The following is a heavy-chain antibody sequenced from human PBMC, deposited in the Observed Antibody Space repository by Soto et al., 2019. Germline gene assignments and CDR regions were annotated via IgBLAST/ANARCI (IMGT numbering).Heavy chain of an antibody. Sequence: GASVKVSCKPSGFTFTSYDINWVRQATGQGLEWMGWVIPNSGNTDYAQKFQGRVTMTRNTSITTAYMELSSLRSEDTAVYYCARVPFVNFGDSVPFDYWGQGTLVTVSS. CDR1: GFTFTSYD. CDR3: ARVPFVNFGDSVPFDY. J-gene: IGHJ4*02. CDR2: VIPNSGNT. V-gene: IGHV1-8*01. D-gene: IGHD4-17*01.